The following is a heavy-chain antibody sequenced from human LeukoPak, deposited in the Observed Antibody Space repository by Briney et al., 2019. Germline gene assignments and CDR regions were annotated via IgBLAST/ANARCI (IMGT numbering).Heavy chain of an antibody. V-gene: IGHV3-53*01. D-gene: IGHD1-1*01. CDR1: GFTVSSNH. Sequence: GGSLRLSCAASGFTVSSNHMSWVRRAPGKGLEWVSVIYSGGSTDYADSVKGRFTISRDNLKNTLYLQMNSLRAEDTAVYYCARGPAGYNWGQGTLVTFSS. CDR3: ARGPAGYN. J-gene: IGHJ4*02. CDR2: IYSGGST.